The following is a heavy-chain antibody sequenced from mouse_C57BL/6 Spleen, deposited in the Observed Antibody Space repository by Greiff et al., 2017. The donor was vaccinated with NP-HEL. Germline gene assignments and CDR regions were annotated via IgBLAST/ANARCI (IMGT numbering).Heavy chain of an antibody. J-gene: IGHJ2*01. V-gene: IGHV1-26*01. D-gene: IGHD1-1*01. CDR3: ARDYGSRTFDY. CDR1: GYTFTDYY. CDR2: INPNNGGT. Sequence: EVQLQQSGPELVKPGASVKISCKASGYTFTDYYMNWVKQSHGKSLEWIGDINPNNGGTSYNQKFKGKATLTVDKSSSTAYMELRSLTSEDSAVYYCARDYGSRTFDYWGQGTTLTVSS.